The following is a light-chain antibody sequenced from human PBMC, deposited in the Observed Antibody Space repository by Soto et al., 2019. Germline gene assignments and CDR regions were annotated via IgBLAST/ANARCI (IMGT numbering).Light chain of an antibody. V-gene: IGLV2-11*01. Sequence: QSALTQPRSVSGSPGQSVTISCTGTSGDVGDYDFVSWYHQHPGKVPELIIYDVSERPSGVPYRFSGSKCGNTASLTISGLQAEDEAVYYCCSYAGSHNWVFGGGTKLTVL. CDR3: CSYAGSHNWV. CDR1: SGDVGDYDF. CDR2: DVS. J-gene: IGLJ3*02.